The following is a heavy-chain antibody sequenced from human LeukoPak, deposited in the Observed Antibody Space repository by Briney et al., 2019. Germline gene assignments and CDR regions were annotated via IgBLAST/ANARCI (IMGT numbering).Heavy chain of an antibody. J-gene: IGHJ4*02. V-gene: IGHV3-7*01. Sequence: PGGSLRLSCAASGFTFSSYWMSWVRQAPGKGLEWVANIKQDGSEKYYVDSVKGRFTISRDNSKNTLYLQMGSLRAEDMAVYYCARGPSGYHNSGGQGTLVTVSS. D-gene: IGHD5-12*01. CDR2: IKQDGSEK. CDR1: GFTFSSYW. CDR3: ARGPSGYHNS.